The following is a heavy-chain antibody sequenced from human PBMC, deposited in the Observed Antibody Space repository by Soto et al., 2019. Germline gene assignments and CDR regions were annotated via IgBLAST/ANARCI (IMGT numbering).Heavy chain of an antibody. D-gene: IGHD3-3*01. CDR3: ERTFEFLDRYSPFDH. CDR1: GFRFSDYA. V-gene: IGHV3-23*01. CDR2: ISDGGRST. J-gene: IGHJ4*02. Sequence: GGSLRLSCAGSGFRFSDYAIGWVRQAPGKGLEWVSFISDGGRSTYYTDSVKGRFTISRDNSKNTVYLQLQGLRAEDTAIYFCERTFEFLDRYSPFDHCRQG.